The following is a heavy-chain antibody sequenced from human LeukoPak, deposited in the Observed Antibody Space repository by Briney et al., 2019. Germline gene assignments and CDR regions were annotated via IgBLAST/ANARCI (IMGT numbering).Heavy chain of an antibody. D-gene: IGHD6-6*01. V-gene: IGHV1-69*04. CDR2: IIPIFGIA. CDR1: GGTFSSYA. J-gene: IGHJ5*02. CDR3: ARRRGGRGSSSFWFDP. Sequence: SVKVSCKASGGTFSSYAISWARQAPGQGLEWMGRIIPIFGIANYAQKFQGRVTITADKSTSTAYMELSSLRSEDTAVYYCARRRGGRGSSSFWFDPWGQGTLVTVSS.